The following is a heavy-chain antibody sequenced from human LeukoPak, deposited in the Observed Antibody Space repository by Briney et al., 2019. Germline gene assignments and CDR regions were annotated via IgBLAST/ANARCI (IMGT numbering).Heavy chain of an antibody. CDR3: AREGYCTNGVCYRTGRARLAYHFDY. D-gene: IGHD2-8*01. Sequence: SETLSLTCAVYGGSFSGYYWSWIRQPPGKGLEWIGEINHSGSTNYNPSLKSRVTISVDTSKNQFSLKLSSVTAADTAVYYCAREGYCTNGVCYRTGRARLAYHFDYWGRGTLVTVSS. CDR1: GGSFSGYY. V-gene: IGHV4-34*01. CDR2: INHSGST. J-gene: IGHJ4*02.